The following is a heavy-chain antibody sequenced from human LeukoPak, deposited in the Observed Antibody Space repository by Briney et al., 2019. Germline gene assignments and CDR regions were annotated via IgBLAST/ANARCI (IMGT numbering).Heavy chain of an antibody. J-gene: IGHJ4*02. D-gene: IGHD2-21*01. Sequence: HPGGSLRLSCAASGFTFDDYAMHWVRQAPGKGLEWVSGISWNSGSIGYADSVEGRFTISRDNAKNSLYLQMNSLRAEDTALYCCAKESLIRTNGFDYWGQGTLVTVSS. V-gene: IGHV3-9*01. CDR3: AKESLIRTNGFDY. CDR1: GFTFDDYA. CDR2: ISWNSGSI.